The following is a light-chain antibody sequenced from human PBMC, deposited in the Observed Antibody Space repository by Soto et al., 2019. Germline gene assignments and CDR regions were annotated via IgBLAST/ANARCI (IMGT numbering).Light chain of an antibody. CDR1: SSDVGGYNY. V-gene: IGLV2-11*01. CDR2: DVS. CDR3: CSYAGSYTPRVV. J-gene: IGLJ2*01. Sequence: QSALTQPRSVSGSPGQSVTISCTGTSSDVGGYNYVSWYQQHPGKAPKLMIYDVSKRLSGVPDRFSGSKSGNTASLTISGLRAEDEADYYCCSYAGSYTPRVVFGGGTQLTVL.